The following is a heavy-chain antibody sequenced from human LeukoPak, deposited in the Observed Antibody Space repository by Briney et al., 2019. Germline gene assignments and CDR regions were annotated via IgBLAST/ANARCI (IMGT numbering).Heavy chain of an antibody. Sequence: ASVKVSCKASGYTFGSYSVSWVRQAPGQGPEWMAWISVYSGNTEYAQKFQDRVTLTADTSTSTVYMELRSLRSDDTAVYYCARDGWSLGPWGQGTLVTVSS. J-gene: IGHJ5*02. V-gene: IGHV1-18*01. CDR3: ARDGWSLGP. CDR1: GYTFGSYS. D-gene: IGHD2-8*01. CDR2: ISVYSGNT.